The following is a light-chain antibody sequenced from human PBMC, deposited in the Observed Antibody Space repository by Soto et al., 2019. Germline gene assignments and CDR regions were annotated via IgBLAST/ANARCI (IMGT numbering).Light chain of an antibody. V-gene: IGKV1-5*03. J-gene: IGKJ4*01. Sequence: DIQMTQSPSTLSASVGDRVTITCRASQSIGSWLAWHQQEPGKAPKLLIYKASSLESGVPSRFSGSGSGTEFTLSISSLQPDDSATYYCQQCDSYPLTFGGGTKVEIK. CDR2: KAS. CDR1: QSIGSW. CDR3: QQCDSYPLT.